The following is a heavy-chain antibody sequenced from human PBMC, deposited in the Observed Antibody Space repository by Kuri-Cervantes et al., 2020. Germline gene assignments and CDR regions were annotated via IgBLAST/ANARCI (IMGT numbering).Heavy chain of an antibody. CDR2: ISYDGNEK. CDR1: GFTISSFS. J-gene: IGHJ3*02. Sequence: LSLTCVGSGFTISSFSMHWVRQGPGKGLEWVALISYDGNEKDYADSVKGRFTISRDNAKNSLYLQMNSLRAEDTAVYYCASEGWRADAFDIWGQGTMVTVSS. D-gene: IGHD2-15*01. V-gene: IGHV3-30-3*01. CDR3: ASEGWRADAFDI.